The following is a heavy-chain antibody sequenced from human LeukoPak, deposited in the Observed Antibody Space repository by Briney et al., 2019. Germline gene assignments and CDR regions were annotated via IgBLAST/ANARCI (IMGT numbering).Heavy chain of an antibody. J-gene: IGHJ6*02. Sequence: PGASLRLSCAASGFTFSSCWMHWVRQAPGKGLVWVPRINSDGRSTTYADSVKGRFTISRDNAKNTLDLQMNSLRAEDTAVYYCTRGSLIAGRLMDVWGPGTTVTVSS. CDR1: GFTFSSCW. CDR2: INSDGRST. CDR3: TRGSLIAGRLMDV. V-gene: IGHV3-74*03. D-gene: IGHD6-6*01.